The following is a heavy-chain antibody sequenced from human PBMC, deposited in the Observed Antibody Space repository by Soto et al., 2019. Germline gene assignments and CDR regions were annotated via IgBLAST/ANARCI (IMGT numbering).Heavy chain of an antibody. V-gene: IGHV3-11*06. CDR2: ISSSSSYT. D-gene: IGHD2-2*01. CDR3: ARVGGYCSSTSCYGWLPTGGYFDY. Sequence: VGSLRLSCAASGFTFSDYYMSWIRQAPGKGLEWVSYISSSSSYTNYADSVKGRFTISRDNAKNSLYLQMNSLRAEDTAVYYCARVGGYCSSTSCYGWLPTGGYFDYWGQGTLVTVSS. CDR1: GFTFSDYY. J-gene: IGHJ4*02.